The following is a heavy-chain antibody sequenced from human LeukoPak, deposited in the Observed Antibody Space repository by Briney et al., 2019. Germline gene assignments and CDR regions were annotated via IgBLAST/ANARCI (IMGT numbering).Heavy chain of an antibody. D-gene: IGHD6-19*01. J-gene: IGHJ4*02. Sequence: GASVKVSCKTSGYTFTGYYIHWGLQAPGQGLEWMGWINPNSAATNYAQKFQGRVTMTRDTSISTVFMELSNLRSDDTSVYYCARDGRVRAVTDWGQGTLVTVSS. CDR3: ARDGRVRAVTD. V-gene: IGHV1-2*02. CDR2: INPNSAAT. CDR1: GYTFTGYY.